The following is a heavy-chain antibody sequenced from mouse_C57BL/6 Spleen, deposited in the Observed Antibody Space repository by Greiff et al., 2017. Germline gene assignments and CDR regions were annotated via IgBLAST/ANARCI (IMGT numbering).Heavy chain of an antibody. D-gene: IGHD1-1*01. CDR3: ARGSSSLGWFAY. J-gene: IGHJ3*01. CDR1: GYSFTGYF. Sequence: EVQLQQSGPELVKPGDSVKISCKASGYSFTGYFMNWVMQSHGKSLEWIGRINPYNGDTFYNQKFKGKATLTVDKSSSTAHMELRSLTSEDSAVYYCARGSSSLGWFAYWGQGTLVTVSA. CDR2: INPYNGDT. V-gene: IGHV1-20*01.